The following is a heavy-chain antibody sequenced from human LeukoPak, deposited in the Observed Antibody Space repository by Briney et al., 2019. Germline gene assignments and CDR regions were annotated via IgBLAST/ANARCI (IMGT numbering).Heavy chain of an antibody. CDR3: TTVGTYYFDY. D-gene: IGHD1-14*01. J-gene: IGHJ4*02. CDR2: IIPILGIA. V-gene: IGHV1-69*04. CDR1: GGTFSSYA. Sequence: ASVKVSCKASGGTFSSYAISWVRQAPGQGLEWMGRIIPILGIANYAQKFQGRVTITADKSTSTAYMELSSLRSEDTAVYYCTTVGTYYFDYWGQGTLVTVSS.